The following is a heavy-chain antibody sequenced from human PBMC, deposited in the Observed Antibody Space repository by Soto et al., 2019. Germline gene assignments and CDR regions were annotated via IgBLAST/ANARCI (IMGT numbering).Heavy chain of an antibody. CDR1: GGTFSSYA. CDR3: ARVGDSGSYLDYFDY. Sequence: QVQLVQSGAEVKKPGSSVKVSCKASGGTFSSYAISWVRQAPGQGLEWMGGIIPIFGTANYAQKFQGRVTITADKSTSTAYMELSSLRSENTAVYYCARVGDSGSYLDYFDYWGQGTLVTVSS. D-gene: IGHD1-26*01. V-gene: IGHV1-69*06. J-gene: IGHJ4*02. CDR2: IIPIFGTA.